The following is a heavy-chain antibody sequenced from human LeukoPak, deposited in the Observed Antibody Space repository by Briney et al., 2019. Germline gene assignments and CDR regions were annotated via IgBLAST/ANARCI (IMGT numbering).Heavy chain of an antibody. CDR3: AKSSTVVTDYFDY. J-gene: IGHJ4*02. V-gene: IGHV3-23*01. CDR2: ISGSDHST. Sequence: PGGSLRLSCAASGFTFSSYAMSWVRQAPGKGLEWVSGISGSDHSTYYADSVKGRFTISRDNFKNTLYLQFNSLRAEDTAVYYCAKSSTVVTDYFDYWGQGTLVTVSS. CDR1: GFTFSSYA. D-gene: IGHD4-23*01.